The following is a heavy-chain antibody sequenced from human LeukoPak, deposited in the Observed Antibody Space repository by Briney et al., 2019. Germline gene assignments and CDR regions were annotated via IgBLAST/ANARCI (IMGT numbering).Heavy chain of an antibody. CDR3: ASSTYDFWSGYYPDYFDY. Sequence: SETLSLTCAVYGGSFSGYYWSWIRQPPGKGLEWIGEINHSGSTNYNPSLKSRVTISVDTSKNQFSLKLSSVTAADTAVYYCASSTYDFWSGYYPDYFDYWGQGTLVTVSS. CDR2: INHSGST. J-gene: IGHJ4*02. V-gene: IGHV4-34*01. CDR1: GGSFSGYY. D-gene: IGHD3-3*01.